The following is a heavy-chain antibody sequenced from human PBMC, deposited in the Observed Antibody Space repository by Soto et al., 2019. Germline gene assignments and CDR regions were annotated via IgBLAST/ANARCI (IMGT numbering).Heavy chain of an antibody. V-gene: IGHV1-18*01. CDR3: ARGTYGDS. Sequence: QVHLVQSGAEVKKPGASVKVSCKASGYTFTSYGITWVRQAPGQGLEWMGWISAHNGNTDYAQKLQGRVIVTRDTSTSTAFMELMSLWFDVTAVDYCARGTYGDSWGQGALVTVSS. D-gene: IGHD4-17*01. CDR2: ISAHNGNT. J-gene: IGHJ4*02. CDR1: GYTFTSYG.